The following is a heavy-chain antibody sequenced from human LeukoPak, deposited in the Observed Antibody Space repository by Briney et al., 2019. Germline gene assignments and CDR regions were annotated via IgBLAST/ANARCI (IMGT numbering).Heavy chain of an antibody. V-gene: IGHV1-2*02. J-gene: IGHJ6*03. Sequence: RASVKVSCKASGYTFTAYYMHWVRQAPGQGLEWMGWINPNSGGTNYARKFQGRVTMTRDTSISTAYMELSSLRHDDLAVYYCARGRGTSGSNRDFFYYYYMDVWGKGTTVTVSS. D-gene: IGHD2-15*01. CDR1: GYTFTAYY. CDR3: ARGRGTSGSNRDFFYYYYMDV. CDR2: INPNSGGT.